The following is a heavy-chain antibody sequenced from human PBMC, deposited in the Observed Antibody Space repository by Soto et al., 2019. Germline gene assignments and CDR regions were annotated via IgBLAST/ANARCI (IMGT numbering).Heavy chain of an antibody. V-gene: IGHV3-23*01. CDR2: ISGSGGST. D-gene: IGHD3-10*01. Sequence: PGGSLRLSCAASGFTFSSYAMSWVRQAPGKGLEWVSAISGSGGSTYFADSVKGRFTISRDNSKNTLYLQMNSLRAEDTAVYYCAKDHLVPWIRDRYGSGSSSSNYGMDVWGQGTTVIVSS. J-gene: IGHJ6*01. CDR3: AKDHLVPWIRDRYGSGSSSSNYGMDV. CDR1: GFTFSSYA.